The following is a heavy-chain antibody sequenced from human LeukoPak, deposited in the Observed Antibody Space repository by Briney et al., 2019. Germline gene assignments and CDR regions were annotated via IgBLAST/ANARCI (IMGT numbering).Heavy chain of an antibody. V-gene: IGHV3-49*04. CDR1: GFSFGEYA. Sequence: GGSLRLSCKTSGFSFGEYALSWVRQAPGKGLEWVGFMRRKIYNETTEYAASMKDRFTISRDDSKNIAYLQMHSLKSEDTAVYYCSRVINLVRGGVLYFYYGMDVWGQGTTVIVSS. J-gene: IGHJ6*02. CDR3: SRVINLVRGGVLYFYYGMDV. CDR2: MRRKIYNETT. D-gene: IGHD3-10*01.